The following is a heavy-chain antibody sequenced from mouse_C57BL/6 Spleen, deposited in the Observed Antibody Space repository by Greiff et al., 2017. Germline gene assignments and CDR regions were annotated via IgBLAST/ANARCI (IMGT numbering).Heavy chain of an antibody. D-gene: IGHD1-1*01. Sequence: QVQLQQPGAELVKPGASVKLSCKASGYTFTSYWMHWVKQRPGQGLEWIGMIHPNSGSTNYNEKFKSKATLTVYKSSSTAYMQLSSLTSEDSAVYYCALITTVVADWYFDVWGTGTTVTVSS. CDR1: GYTFTSYW. J-gene: IGHJ1*03. CDR2: IHPNSGST. V-gene: IGHV1-64*01. CDR3: ALITTVVADWYFDV.